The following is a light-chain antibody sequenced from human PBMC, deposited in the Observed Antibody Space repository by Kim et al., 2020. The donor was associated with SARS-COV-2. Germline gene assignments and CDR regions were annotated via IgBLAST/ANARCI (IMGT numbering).Light chain of an antibody. CDR2: RSN. Sequence: RPTANHTWPPDSNHFRDQAAASLQQHQGPPPKLLSYRSNSRPSGISERFSASRSGNTASLTITVLQPEDEADYYCAAWDTSLRYWVFGGGTQLTVL. CDR1: SNHFRDQA. V-gene: IGLV10-54*01. J-gene: IGLJ3*02. CDR3: AAWDTSLRYWV.